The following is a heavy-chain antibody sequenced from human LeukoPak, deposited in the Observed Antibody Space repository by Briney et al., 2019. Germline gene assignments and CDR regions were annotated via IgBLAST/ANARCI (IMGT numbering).Heavy chain of an antibody. D-gene: IGHD1-14*01. J-gene: IGHJ4*02. CDR2: IYYSGST. CDR1: GGSISSGGYS. CDR3: ARDRKYYLDY. Sequence: SETLSLTCAVSGGSISSGGYSWSWIRQPPGKGLEWIGYIYYSGSTYYNPSLKSRVTISVDTSKNQFSLKLSSVTAADTAVYYCARDRKYYLDYWGQGTLVTVSS. V-gene: IGHV4-31*11.